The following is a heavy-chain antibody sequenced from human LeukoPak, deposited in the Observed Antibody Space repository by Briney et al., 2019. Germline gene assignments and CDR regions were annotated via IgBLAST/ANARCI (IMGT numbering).Heavy chain of an antibody. Sequence: SETLSLTCTVSGGSISSGDYYWSWIRQPPGKGLEWIGYIYYSGSTYYNPSLKSRVTISVDTSKNQFSLKLSPVTAADTAVYYCARADYGSDRAYYFDYWGQGTLVTVST. CDR3: ARADYGSDRAYYFDY. J-gene: IGHJ4*02. V-gene: IGHV4-30-4*01. CDR1: GGSISSGDYY. CDR2: IYYSGST. D-gene: IGHD4-17*01.